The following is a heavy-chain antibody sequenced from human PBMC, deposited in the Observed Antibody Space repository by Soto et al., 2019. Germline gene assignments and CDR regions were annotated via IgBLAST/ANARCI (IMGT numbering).Heavy chain of an antibody. CDR2: ILPIFGTA. Sequence: QVQLVQSGAEVKKPGSSVKVSCKASGGTFSSYAISWVRQAPGQGLECMGGILPIFGTANYAQKFQGRVTITADESTSTAYMELSSLRSADTAVYYCARDSTRDYGGNPAEDYWGQGTLVTVSS. V-gene: IGHV1-69*12. CDR3: ARDSTRDYGGNPAEDY. CDR1: GGTFSSYA. D-gene: IGHD4-17*01. J-gene: IGHJ4*02.